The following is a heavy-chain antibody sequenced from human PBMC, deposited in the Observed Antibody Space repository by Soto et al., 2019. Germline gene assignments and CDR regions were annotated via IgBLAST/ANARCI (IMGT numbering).Heavy chain of an antibody. CDR3: ARGNVYCSGGSCYDFFDY. D-gene: IGHD2-15*01. Sequence: QVQLVQSGAEVKKPGASVKVSCKASGYTLTSNGISWVRQAPGQGLEWMGWISAYNGNTNYAQKLQGRVTMTTDTSTNTAYMELRSLRSDDTAVYYCARGNVYCSGGSCYDFFDYWGQGTLVTVSS. CDR2: ISAYNGNT. J-gene: IGHJ4*02. CDR1: GYTLTSNG. V-gene: IGHV1-18*01.